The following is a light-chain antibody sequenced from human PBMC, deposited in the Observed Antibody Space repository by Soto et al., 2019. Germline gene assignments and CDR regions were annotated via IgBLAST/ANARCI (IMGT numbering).Light chain of an antibody. Sequence: VHMTQFPSTLSASVGDRVTITCRASQSISSWVAWYQQKPGQVPKLLIYDAPPLESGVPSRFSGNKSGTEFTLTINGLQPDDCATYYCQQYDSFQYSFGQGTKLEI. CDR1: QSISSW. V-gene: IGKV1-5*01. CDR3: QQYDSFQYS. J-gene: IGKJ2*03. CDR2: DAP.